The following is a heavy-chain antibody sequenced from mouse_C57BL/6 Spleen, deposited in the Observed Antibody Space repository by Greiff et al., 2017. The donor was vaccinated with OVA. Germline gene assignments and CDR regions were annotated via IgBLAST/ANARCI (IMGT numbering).Heavy chain of an antibody. CDR1: GFSFNTYA. V-gene: IGHV10-1*01. J-gene: IGHJ2*01. Sequence: EVQGVESGGGLVQPKGSLKLSCAASGFSFNTYAMNGVRQAPGKGLEWEASRRRKRNKEAKYYADSVKDRFTISRDNSESMLYLQMNNLKTEDTAMYYCVRQRTAQAPYYFDYWGQGTTLTVSS. CDR2: RRRKRNKEAK. D-gene: IGHD3-2*02. CDR3: VRQRTAQAPYYFDY.